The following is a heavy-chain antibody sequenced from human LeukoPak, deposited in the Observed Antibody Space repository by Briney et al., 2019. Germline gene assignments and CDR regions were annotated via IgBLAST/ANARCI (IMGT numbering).Heavy chain of an antibody. Sequence: GGSLRLSCAASGSTFSSYEMNWVRQAPGKGLEWVSYISSSGSTIYYADSVKGRFTISRDNAKNSLYLQMNSLRAEDTAVYYCARGADILTGYFPNWFDPWGQGTLVTVSS. J-gene: IGHJ5*02. CDR2: ISSSGSTI. V-gene: IGHV3-48*03. CDR3: ARGADILTGYFPNWFDP. D-gene: IGHD3-9*01. CDR1: GSTFSSYE.